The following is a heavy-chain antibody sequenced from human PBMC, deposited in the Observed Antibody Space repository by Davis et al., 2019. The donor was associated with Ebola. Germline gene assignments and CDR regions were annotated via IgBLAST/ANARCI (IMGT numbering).Heavy chain of an antibody. CDR3: AKDRRKGSSSSWGWFDP. Sequence: GGSLRLSCAASGFTFSSYWMSWVRQAPGKGLEWVANIKQDGSEKYYVDSVKGRFTISRDNAKNSLYLQMNSLRAEDTALYYCAKDRRKGSSSSWGWFDPWGQGTLVTVSS. V-gene: IGHV3-7*03. CDR1: GFTFSSYW. CDR2: IKQDGSEK. J-gene: IGHJ5*02. D-gene: IGHD6-6*01.